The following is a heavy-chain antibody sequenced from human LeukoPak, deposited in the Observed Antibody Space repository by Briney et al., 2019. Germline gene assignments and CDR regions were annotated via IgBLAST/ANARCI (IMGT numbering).Heavy chain of an antibody. CDR1: GGSISSSSYY. Sequence: SETLSLTCTVSGGSISSSSYYWGWIRQPPGKGLEWIGSIYYSGSTYYNPSLKSRVTISVGTSKNQFSLKLSSVTAADTAVYYCARGDAYYDILTGYYPSYGMDVWGQGTTVTVSS. CDR2: IYYSGST. J-gene: IGHJ6*02. V-gene: IGHV4-39*01. CDR3: ARGDAYYDILTGYYPSYGMDV. D-gene: IGHD3-9*01.